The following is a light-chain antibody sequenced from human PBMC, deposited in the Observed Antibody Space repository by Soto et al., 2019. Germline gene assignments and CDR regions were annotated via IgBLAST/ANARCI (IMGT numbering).Light chain of an antibody. J-gene: IGKJ1*01. V-gene: IGKV3-15*01. CDR2: GAS. CDR1: QSVSSN. Sequence: EILITQYTTSRSVSTEARDTLSCTATQSVSSNLAWYQHKPGQAPRLLIYGASPRATGIPGRFSGSGSGTVFTLTIISLQSEDLGVYYCQQDNKWAWTFGRGTKVDNK. CDR3: QQDNKWAWT.